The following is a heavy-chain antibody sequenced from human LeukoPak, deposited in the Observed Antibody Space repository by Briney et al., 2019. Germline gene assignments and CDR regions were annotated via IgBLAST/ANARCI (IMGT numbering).Heavy chain of an antibody. V-gene: IGHV3-74*01. CDR1: GFTVSSNY. Sequence: PGGSLGLSCAASGFTVSSNYMSWVRQAPGKGLEWVSRINSDGSSTFYADSVKGRFTISRDNAKNTLYLQMNSLRAEDTAVYYCAKDLYANPDYWGQGTLVTVSS. D-gene: IGHD3-16*01. CDR2: INSDGSST. CDR3: AKDLYANPDY. J-gene: IGHJ4*02.